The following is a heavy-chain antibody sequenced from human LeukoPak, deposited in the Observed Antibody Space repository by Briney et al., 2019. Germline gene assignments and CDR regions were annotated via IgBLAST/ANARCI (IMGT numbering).Heavy chain of an antibody. J-gene: IGHJ4*02. Sequence: GSLRLSCAASGFTFTSYEMNWVRQAPGKGLEWVSYITSSASTIYYADSVKGRFTISRDNAKNSLYLQMNSLRAEDTAVYYCVRGGRNYLYWGQGTLVTVSS. CDR3: VRGGRNYLY. D-gene: IGHD1-7*01. V-gene: IGHV3-48*03. CDR1: GFTFTSYE. CDR2: ITSSASTI.